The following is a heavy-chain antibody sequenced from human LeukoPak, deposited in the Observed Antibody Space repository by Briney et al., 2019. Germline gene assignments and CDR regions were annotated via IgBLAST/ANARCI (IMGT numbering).Heavy chain of an antibody. CDR1: GFTFNNFG. Sequence: ASVKVSCKASGFTFNNFGMSWVRQAPGQGLEWMAWISAHNGNTHYVQKFQDRVTVTRDTSTRTAYMELRSLTSDDTAVFYCARRSRDAFDIWGQGTMVTVSS. J-gene: IGHJ3*02. CDR2: ISAHNGNT. V-gene: IGHV1-18*01. CDR3: ARRSRDAFDI.